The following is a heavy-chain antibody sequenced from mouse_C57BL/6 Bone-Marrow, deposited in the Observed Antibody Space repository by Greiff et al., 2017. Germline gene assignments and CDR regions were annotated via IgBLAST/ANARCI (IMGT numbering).Heavy chain of an antibody. CDR1: GYTFTSYW. CDR2: INPSSGYT. CDR3: ATGITTVVESLYYYAMDY. D-gene: IGHD1-1*01. V-gene: IGHV1-7*01. J-gene: IGHJ4*01. Sequence: QVQLQQSGAELAKPGASVKLSCKASGYTFTSYWMHWVKQRPGQSLEWIGYINPSSGYTKYNQKFKDKATLTADKSSSTAYMQLSSLTYEDSAVYYCATGITTVVESLYYYAMDYWGQGTSVTVSS.